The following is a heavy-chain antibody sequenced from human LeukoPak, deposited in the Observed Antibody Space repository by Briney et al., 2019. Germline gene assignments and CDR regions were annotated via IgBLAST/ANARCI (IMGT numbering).Heavy chain of an antibody. CDR3: ARTGTYYYDT. CDR2: ISSGGRTI. Sequence: PGGSLRLSCAASGFTFSDYYMTWIRQAPGKGLEWVSHISSGGRTIYYADSVKGRFTISRDNAKNSLYLQTNSLRAEDTAVYYCARTGTYYYDTWGQGTLVTVSS. V-gene: IGHV3-11*01. D-gene: IGHD3-22*01. J-gene: IGHJ4*02. CDR1: GFTFSDYY.